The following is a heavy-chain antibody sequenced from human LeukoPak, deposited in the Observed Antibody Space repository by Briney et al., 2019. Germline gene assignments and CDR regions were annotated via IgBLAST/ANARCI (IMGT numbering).Heavy chain of an antibody. CDR2: IYYSGST. CDR3: ARGIAARPTWGYYYYYMDV. D-gene: IGHD6-6*01. CDR1: GGSINGYY. J-gene: IGHJ6*03. Sequence: SETLSLTCTVSGGSINGYYWSWIRQPPGKGLEWIGYIYYSGSTNCNPSLKSRVTISVDTPKNQFSLKLSSVTAADTAVYYCARGIAARPTWGYYYYYMDVWGKGTTVTVSS. V-gene: IGHV4-59*08.